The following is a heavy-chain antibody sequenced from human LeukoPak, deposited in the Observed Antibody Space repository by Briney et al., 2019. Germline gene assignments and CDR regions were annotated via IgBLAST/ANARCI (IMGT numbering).Heavy chain of an antibody. CDR1: GFTFSSYG. D-gene: IGHD3-10*01. J-gene: IGHJ6*02. V-gene: IGHV3-30*02. CDR2: IRYDGSNK. Sequence: GGSLRLSCAASGFTFSSYGMHWVRQAPGKGLEWVAFIRYDGSNKYYADSVKGRFTISRDNSKNTLYLQMNSLRAEDTAVYYCARPLWFGESDRYGMDVWGQGTTVTVSS. CDR3: ARPLWFGESDRYGMDV.